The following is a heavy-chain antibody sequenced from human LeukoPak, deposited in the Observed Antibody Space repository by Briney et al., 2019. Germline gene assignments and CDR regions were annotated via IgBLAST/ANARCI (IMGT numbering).Heavy chain of an antibody. CDR3: GGQMRPATFCSGAICYDYDFYGMDV. V-gene: IGHV3-73*01. Sequence: PGGSLRLSCAASGFTLDGPAMHWVRQTSGKGLEWVGRIRSKANNYATEYAASVKGRFTISRDDSKNTAYLQLNSLKTEDTAVYYCGGQMRPATFCSGAICYDYDFYGMDVWGQGTTVTVSS. J-gene: IGHJ6*02. CDR1: GFTLDGPA. D-gene: IGHD2-15*01. CDR2: IRSKANNYAT.